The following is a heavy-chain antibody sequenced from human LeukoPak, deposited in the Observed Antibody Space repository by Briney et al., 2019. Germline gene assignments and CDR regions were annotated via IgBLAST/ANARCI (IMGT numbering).Heavy chain of an antibody. Sequence: GESLKISCKGSGYSFTSYWIGWVRQMPGKGLEWMGIIYPGDSDTRYSPSFQGQVTISADKSISTAYLQWSSLKASDTAMYYCARLRPLLGSGWPNGAFDIWGQGTMVTVSS. V-gene: IGHV5-51*01. CDR3: ARLRPLLGSGWPNGAFDI. J-gene: IGHJ3*02. CDR2: IYPGDSDT. CDR1: GYSFTSYW. D-gene: IGHD6-19*01.